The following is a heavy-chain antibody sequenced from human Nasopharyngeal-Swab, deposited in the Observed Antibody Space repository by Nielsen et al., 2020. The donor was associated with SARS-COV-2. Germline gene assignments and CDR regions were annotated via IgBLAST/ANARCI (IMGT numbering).Heavy chain of an antibody. CDR2: ISGSGRSI. CDR3: ARVFRVGTTRDAFDI. Sequence: GGSLRLSCAASGFNFSASGMNWVRQAPGKGPECISFISGSGRSIFYADSVKGRFTISRDNAKNSLFLQLDGLRDEDSATYFCARVFRVGTTRDAFDIWGQGTKVIVSA. J-gene: IGHJ3*02. V-gene: IGHV3-48*02. D-gene: IGHD1-26*01. CDR1: GFNFSASG.